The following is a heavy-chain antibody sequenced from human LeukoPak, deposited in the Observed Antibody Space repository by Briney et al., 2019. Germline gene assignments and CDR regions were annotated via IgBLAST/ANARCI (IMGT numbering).Heavy chain of an antibody. J-gene: IGHJ4*02. D-gene: IGHD6-19*01. V-gene: IGHV4-59*01. CDR3: ATSYSSGWYSLDY. CDR2: IYYSGST. Sequence: PSETLSLTCSVSGVCISSYYWSWIRQPPGKGLEWIAYIYYSGSTNYNPSLKSRVTISIDTSKNQFSLKVSSVTAADTAVYYCATSYSSGWYSLDYWGQGTLVTVSS. CDR1: GVCISSYY.